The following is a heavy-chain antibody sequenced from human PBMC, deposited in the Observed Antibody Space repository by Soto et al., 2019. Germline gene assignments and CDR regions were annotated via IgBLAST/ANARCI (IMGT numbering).Heavy chain of an antibody. CDR2: ISAYNGNT. D-gene: IGHD3-9*01. V-gene: IGHV1-18*01. Sequence: GXSVKVSCNASGYTFTSYGIGLVRHTPGQGLEWMGWISAYNGNTNYAQKLQGRVTMTTDTSTSTAYMELRSLRSDDTVVYYCARYYDILTGRYYFDYWGQGTLVTVSS. CDR1: GYTFTSYG. J-gene: IGHJ4*02. CDR3: ARYYDILTGRYYFDY.